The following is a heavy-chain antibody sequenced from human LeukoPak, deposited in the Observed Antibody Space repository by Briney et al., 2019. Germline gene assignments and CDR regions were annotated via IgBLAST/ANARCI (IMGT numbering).Heavy chain of an antibody. D-gene: IGHD3-10*01. CDR1: GFTFSSYG. J-gene: IGHJ6*03. CDR2: IWYDGSNK. V-gene: IGHV3-33*01. Sequence: GRSLRLSCAASGFTFSSYGMHWVRQAPGKGLEWVAVIWYDGSNKYYADSVKGRFTISRDNSKNTLYLQMNSLRAEDTAVYYCARVMGYGSGSYYISYMDVWGKGTTVTVSS. CDR3: ARVMGYGSGSYYISYMDV.